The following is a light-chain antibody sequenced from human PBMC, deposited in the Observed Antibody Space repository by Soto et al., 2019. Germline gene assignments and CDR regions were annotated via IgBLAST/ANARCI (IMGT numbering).Light chain of an antibody. CDR2: STN. Sequence: QTVVTQEPSFPVSPGGTVTLTCGLTSGSVSTSNYPSWYQQTPGQTPRTLIYSTNFRSSGVPDRFSGSILGNKAALTITGAQADDESDYYCVLSLPRGVWEFGGGTKVTVL. J-gene: IGLJ3*02. CDR3: VLSLPRGVWE. V-gene: IGLV8-61*01. CDR1: SGSVSTSNY.